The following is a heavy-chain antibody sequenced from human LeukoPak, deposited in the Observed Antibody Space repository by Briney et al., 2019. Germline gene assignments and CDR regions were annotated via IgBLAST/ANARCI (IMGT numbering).Heavy chain of an antibody. D-gene: IGHD2-8*01. J-gene: IGHJ6*02. CDR1: GYTFTSYY. Sequence: GASVKVSCKASGYTFTSYYMHWVRQAPGQGLEWMGIINPSGGSTSYAQKFQGRVTMTRDTSTSTVYMELSSLRSEDTAVYYCARDVVLMVYAIRGNYYYYGMDVWGQGTTVTVSS. CDR3: ARDVVLMVYAIRGNYYYYGMDV. CDR2: INPSGGST. V-gene: IGHV1-46*01.